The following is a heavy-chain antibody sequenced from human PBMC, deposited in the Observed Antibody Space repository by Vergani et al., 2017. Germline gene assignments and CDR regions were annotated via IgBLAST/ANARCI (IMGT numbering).Heavy chain of an antibody. CDR3: AREAEEGSAFDI. Sequence: QVQLQESGQGLVKPSQTLSLTCTVSGGPISSGGYYWSWIRQHPGKGLEWIGYIYYSGSTYYNPSLKSRVTISVDTSKNQFSLKLSSVTAADTAVYYCAREAEEGSAFDIWGQGTMVTVSS. CDR1: GGPISSGGYY. V-gene: IGHV4-31*03. CDR2: IYYSGST. J-gene: IGHJ3*02.